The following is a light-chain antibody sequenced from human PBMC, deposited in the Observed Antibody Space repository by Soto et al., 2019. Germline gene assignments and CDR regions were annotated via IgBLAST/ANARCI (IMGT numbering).Light chain of an antibody. CDR3: QQYGSSSWM. CDR2: LAS. J-gene: IGKJ1*01. CDR1: QTITNNY. Sequence: EIVLTQSPGTLSLSPGERATLSCRASQTITNNYLAWYQQKPGQAPRLLIYLASNRAAGIPDRFSGTGSGANLTVTINGVEPEDVAVCHCQQYGSSSWMCGQGPKVDIK. V-gene: IGKV3-20*01.